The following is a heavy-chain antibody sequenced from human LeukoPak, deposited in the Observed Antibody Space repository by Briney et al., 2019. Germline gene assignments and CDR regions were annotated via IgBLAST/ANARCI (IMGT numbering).Heavy chain of an antibody. CDR2: INSDRSGG. Sequence: GGSLRLSCAVSGSTISGYYMHWVRQVPGKGLVWVSRINSDRSGGAYADSVKGRFTISRDNAKNTLYLQANSLRAEDTAMYYCLKYISGLNWGQGTLVTVSS. V-gene: IGHV3-74*01. CDR1: GSTISGYY. J-gene: IGHJ4*02. CDR3: LKYISGLN. D-gene: IGHD6-19*01.